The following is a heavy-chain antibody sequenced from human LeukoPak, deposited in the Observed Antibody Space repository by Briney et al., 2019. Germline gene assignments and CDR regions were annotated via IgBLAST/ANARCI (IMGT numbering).Heavy chain of an antibody. CDR2: IYIGGST. Sequence: SETLSLTCTVSGGSISTDKWNWIRQTAGKGLGWIGRIYIGGSTNYNPSLKSRVTVSVDTSKNLFSLNLRSVTAADTAVYYCAREGAARPGFEYQGQRTLVTVSS. J-gene: IGHJ4*02. CDR3: AREGAARPGFEY. CDR1: GGSISTDK. V-gene: IGHV4-4*07. D-gene: IGHD6-6*01.